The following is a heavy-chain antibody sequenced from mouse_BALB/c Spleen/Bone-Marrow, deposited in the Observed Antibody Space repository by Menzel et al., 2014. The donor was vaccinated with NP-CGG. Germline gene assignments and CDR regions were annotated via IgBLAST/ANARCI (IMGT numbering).Heavy chain of an antibody. CDR3: ARPRYPFYAMDS. Sequence: VQLKDSGGGLVQPGGSLKLSCAASGFTFNSNTMSWVRQTPEKRLEWVAYITNGGGATYYLDTVKGRFTISRDSAKNTLYLQMSSLKSEDTAMYYCARPRYPFYAMDSWGQGTSVTVSS. CDR1: GFTFNSNT. D-gene: IGHD2-14*01. V-gene: IGHV5-12-2*01. J-gene: IGHJ4*01. CDR2: ITNGGGAT.